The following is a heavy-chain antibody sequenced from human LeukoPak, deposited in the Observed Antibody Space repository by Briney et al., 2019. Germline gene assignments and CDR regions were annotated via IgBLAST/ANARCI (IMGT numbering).Heavy chain of an antibody. D-gene: IGHD3-16*01. CDR3: AARRGADWYFDL. J-gene: IGHJ2*01. Sequence: PSETLSLTCVVSGYSLSSSNWWGWIRQPPGKGLEWLGYIYYSGSTNYNPSLKSRVTISVDTSKNQFSLNLSSVTAADTAVYYCAARRGADWYFDLWGRGTLVTVSS. V-gene: IGHV4-28*01. CDR1: GYSLSSSNW. CDR2: IYYSGST.